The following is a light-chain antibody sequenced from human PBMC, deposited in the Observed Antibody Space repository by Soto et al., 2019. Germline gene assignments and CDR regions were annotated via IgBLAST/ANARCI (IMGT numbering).Light chain of an antibody. CDR2: DNN. CDR1: SSNIGNNY. Sequence: QSVLTQPPSVSAAPGQTVTISCSGSSSNIGNNYVSWYQQLPGTDPKLLIYDNNKRPSGIPDRFSGSKSGTSATLGITGLQTGDEADYYCGTWDSSLSAGVFGGGTKLTVL. V-gene: IGLV1-51*01. CDR3: GTWDSSLSAGV. J-gene: IGLJ2*01.